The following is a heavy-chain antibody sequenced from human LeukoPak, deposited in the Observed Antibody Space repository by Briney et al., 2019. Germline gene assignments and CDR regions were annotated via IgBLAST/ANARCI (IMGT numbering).Heavy chain of an antibody. J-gene: IGHJ6*03. D-gene: IGHD1-26*01. CDR2: ISAYNGNT. CDR1: GYTFTSYG. V-gene: IGHV1-18*01. CDR3: ARASLGATRPLYYYYYMDV. Sequence: ASVKVSCKASGYTFTSYGISWVRQAPGQGLEWMGWISAYNGNTNYAQKLQGRVTMTTDTSTSTAYMELRSLRSDDTAVYYCARASLGATRPLYYYYYMDVWGKGTTVTISS.